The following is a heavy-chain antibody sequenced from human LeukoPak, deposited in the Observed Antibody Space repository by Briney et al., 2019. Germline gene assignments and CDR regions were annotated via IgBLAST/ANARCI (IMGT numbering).Heavy chain of an antibody. V-gene: IGHV3-38-3*01. CDR3: AELGITMIGGV. CDR2: MSGGST. CDR1: GFTVSSNE. D-gene: IGHD3-10*02. Sequence: GGSLRLSCAASGFTVSSNEMSWVRQAPGKGLEWVSSMSGGSTYYADSRKGRFTISRDNAKNSLYLQMNSLRAEDTAVYYCAELGITMIGGVWGKGTTVTISS. J-gene: IGHJ6*04.